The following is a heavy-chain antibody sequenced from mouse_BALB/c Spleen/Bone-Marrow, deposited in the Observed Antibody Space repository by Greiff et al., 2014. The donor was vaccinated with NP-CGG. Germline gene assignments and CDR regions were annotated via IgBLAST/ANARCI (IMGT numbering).Heavy chain of an antibody. CDR3: ARREYGNGGFAY. Sequence: QVHVKQSGAELARPGASVKLSCKASGYTFTDYYINWVKQRTGQGLEWIGETYPGSGNTYYNEKFKGKATLTADKSSSTAYMQLSSLTSEDSAVYFCARREYGNGGFAYWGQGTLVTVSA. J-gene: IGHJ3*01. V-gene: IGHV1-77*01. D-gene: IGHD2-10*02. CDR2: TYPGSGNT. CDR1: GYTFTDYY.